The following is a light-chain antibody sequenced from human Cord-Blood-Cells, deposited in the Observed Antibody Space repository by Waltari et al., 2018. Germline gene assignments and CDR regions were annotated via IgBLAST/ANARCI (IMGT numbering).Light chain of an antibody. V-gene: IGLV2-14*01. J-gene: IGLJ3*02. CDR1: SSDVGGYNY. CDR2: EVS. Sequence: QSALTQPASVSGSPGQSITISCTGTSSDVGGYNYVSCYQQHPGKAPKLMMYEVSNRPSGVSNRFSGSKSGNTASLTISGLQAEDEADYYCSSYTSSSTRVFGGGTKLTVL. CDR3: SSYTSSSTRV.